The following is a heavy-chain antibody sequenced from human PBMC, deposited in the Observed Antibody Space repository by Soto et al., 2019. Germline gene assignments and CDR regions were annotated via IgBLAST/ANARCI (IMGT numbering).Heavy chain of an antibody. CDR3: AREGGRYCTGGSCQVDY. D-gene: IGHD2-15*01. J-gene: IGHJ4*02. CDR2: IYYSGNT. Sequence: QLQLQESGPGLVKPSETLSLTCTVSGGSISSSSYYWGCIRQPPGKGLEWIGSIYYSGNTYYTPSLKSLVTISVDTSKNQFSLKLSSVTAADTAVYYCAREGGRYCTGGSCQVDYWVKGTLVTVSS. CDR1: GGSISSSSYY. V-gene: IGHV4-39*02.